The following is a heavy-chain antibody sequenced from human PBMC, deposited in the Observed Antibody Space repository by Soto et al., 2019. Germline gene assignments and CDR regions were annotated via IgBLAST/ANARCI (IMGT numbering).Heavy chain of an antibody. CDR2: IYWDDDK. V-gene: IGHV2-5*02. D-gene: IGHD2-21*02. J-gene: IGHJ6*04. CDR3: IQSRCGGDCLQSYASHYYYGMDV. Sequence: SGPTLVNPTQTLTLTCTFSGFSLSTSGLGVGWIRQPPGKALEWLALIYWDDDKRYSPSLRSRLTINKDTSKNQVVLTMTNMDPVDTATYYCIQSRCGGDCLQSYASHYYYGMDVWGKGTTVTVSS. CDR1: GFSLSTSGLG.